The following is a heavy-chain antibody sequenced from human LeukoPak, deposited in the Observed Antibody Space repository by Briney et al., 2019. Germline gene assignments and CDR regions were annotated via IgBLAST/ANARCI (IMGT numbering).Heavy chain of an antibody. D-gene: IGHD3-16*01. J-gene: IGHJ3*02. CDR2: ISSSSTII. V-gene: IGHV3-48*03. CDR3: GASRQYVGAFDI. Sequence: GGALRLSCAASGFTFSSYELYWVRQAPGKGLEWISYISSSSTIIKYADSVRGRFTISRDDARESLYLQMSSLRADDTAIYYCGASRQYVGAFDIWGQGTLVTVSS. CDR1: GFTFSSYE.